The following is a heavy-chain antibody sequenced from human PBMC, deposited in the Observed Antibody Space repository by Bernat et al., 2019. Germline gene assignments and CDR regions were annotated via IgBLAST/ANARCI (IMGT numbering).Heavy chain of an antibody. Sequence: EVQLLESGGGLVQPGGSLRLSCAASGFTFSSYAMTWVRQAPGKGLEWVSSISGSGGGTCYADSVKGRFTISRDNSKNTLYLQMNSLRAEDTAVYFCAKGRSGVPAAINCWGQGSLVTVSS. V-gene: IGHV3-23*01. CDR2: ISGSGGGT. J-gene: IGHJ4*02. CDR3: AKGRSGVPAAINC. CDR1: GFTFSSYA. D-gene: IGHD2-2*01.